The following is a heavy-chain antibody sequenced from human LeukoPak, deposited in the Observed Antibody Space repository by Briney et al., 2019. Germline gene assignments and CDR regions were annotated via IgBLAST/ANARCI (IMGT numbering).Heavy chain of an antibody. Sequence: ASVKVSCKASGGTFSSYDINWVRQATGQGLEWMGWMNPNSGNTGYAQKFQGRVTITRNTSISTAYMELSSLRSEDTAVYYCARGPARLYYMDVWGKGTTVTVSS. CDR1: GGTFSSYD. CDR3: ARGPARLYYMDV. J-gene: IGHJ6*03. CDR2: MNPNSGNT. V-gene: IGHV1-8*03.